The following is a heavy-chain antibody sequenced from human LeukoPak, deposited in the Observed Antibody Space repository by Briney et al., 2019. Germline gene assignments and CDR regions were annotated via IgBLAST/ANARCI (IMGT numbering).Heavy chain of an antibody. V-gene: IGHV3-11*04. CDR2: ISSSGSTI. Sequence: NTGGSLRLSCAASGFTFSDYYMSWIRQAPGKGLEWVSYISSSGSTIYYADSVKGRFTISRDNAKNSLYLQMNSLRAEDTAVYYCAKTPSNLRYYYYYMDVGGKGTTVTVSS. CDR3: AKTPSNLRYYYYYMDV. CDR1: GFTFSDYY. J-gene: IGHJ6*03. D-gene: IGHD4-11*01.